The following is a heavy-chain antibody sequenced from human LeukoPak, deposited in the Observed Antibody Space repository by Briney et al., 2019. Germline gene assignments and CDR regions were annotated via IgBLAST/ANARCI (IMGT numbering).Heavy chain of an antibody. CDR3: ARGNYEYVWGGIDY. D-gene: IGHD3-16*01. CDR1: GGSISSISSNNYY. Sequence: SETLSLTCSVSGGSISSISSNNYYWGWIRQPPGKGLEWIGSIYYSGSTYYNPSLKSRVTISVDTSKNQLSLKLSSVTAADRAVYYCARGNYEYVWGGIDYWGQGTLVTVSS. CDR2: IYYSGST. J-gene: IGHJ4*02. V-gene: IGHV4-39*01.